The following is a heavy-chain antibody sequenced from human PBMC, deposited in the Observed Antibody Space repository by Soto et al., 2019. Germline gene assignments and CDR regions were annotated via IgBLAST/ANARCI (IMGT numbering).Heavy chain of an antibody. CDR2: IDPSDSYT. V-gene: IGHV5-10-1*01. J-gene: IGHJ6*02. Sequence: GESLKISCKGSGYQFTSYGISWVRQMPGKGLEWMGRIDPSDSYTNYSPSFQGHVTISADKSISTAYLQWSSLKASDTAMYYYARPRYSSSSFYYYYGMDVWGQGTTVTVSS. CDR3: ARPRYSSSSFYYYYGMDV. CDR1: GYQFTSYG. D-gene: IGHD6-6*01.